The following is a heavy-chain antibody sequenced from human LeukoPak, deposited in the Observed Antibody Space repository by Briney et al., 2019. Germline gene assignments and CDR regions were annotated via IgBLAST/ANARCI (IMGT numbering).Heavy chain of an antibody. D-gene: IGHD6-19*01. CDR3: AKVNKQWPDGYLDF. Sequence: GGSLRLSCAASGFTFTIYAMTWVRQAPGKGLEWVSGIYGSGQTTYYADSVKGRFTISRDNSKNTLYLQMSSLRLGDTAVYYCAKVNKQWPDGYLDFWGQGALVTVSS. CDR1: GFTFTIYA. CDR2: IYGSGQTT. V-gene: IGHV3-23*01. J-gene: IGHJ4*02.